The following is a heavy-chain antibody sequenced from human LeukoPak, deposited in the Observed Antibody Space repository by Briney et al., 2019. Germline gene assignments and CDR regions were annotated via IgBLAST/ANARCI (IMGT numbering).Heavy chain of an antibody. J-gene: IGHJ5*02. Sequence: GESLKISCKGSGYSFTSYWIGWVRQMPGKGLEWMGIIYPGDSDTRYSPSFQGQVTISADKSISTAYLQWSSLKASDTAMYYCARHYYGSGSYYSNWFDPWGQGTLVTVSS. CDR2: IYPGDSDT. CDR3: ARHYYGSGSYYSNWFDP. V-gene: IGHV5-51*01. CDR1: GYSFTSYW. D-gene: IGHD3-10*01.